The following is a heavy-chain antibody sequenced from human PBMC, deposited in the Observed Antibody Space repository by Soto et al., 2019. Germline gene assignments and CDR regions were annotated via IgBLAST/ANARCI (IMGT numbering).Heavy chain of an antibody. CDR3: ARAREGRSAAGTRVYYGMDV. Sequence: APVKVSCKASGYTFTSSGISWVRQAPGQGLEWMGWISAYNGNTNYAQKRQGRVTMTTDTSTSTAYMELRSLRSDDKAVYYCARAREGRSAAGTRVYYGMDVWGQGTTGTVSS. D-gene: IGHD6-13*01. CDR1: GYTFTSSG. V-gene: IGHV1-18*04. J-gene: IGHJ6*02. CDR2: ISAYNGNT.